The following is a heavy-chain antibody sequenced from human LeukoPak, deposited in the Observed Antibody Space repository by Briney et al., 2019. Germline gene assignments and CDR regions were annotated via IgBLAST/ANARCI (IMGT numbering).Heavy chain of an antibody. D-gene: IGHD6-19*01. V-gene: IGHV4-61*02. CDR1: GGSISSGSYY. CDR2: IYTSGST. Sequence: SQTLSLTCTVSGGSISSGSYYWSWIRQPAGKGLEWIGRIYTSGSTNYNPSLKSRVTISVDTSKNQFSLKLSSVTAADTAVYYCARTSSGGYNWFDPWGREPWSPSPQ. CDR3: ARTSSGGYNWFDP. J-gene: IGHJ5*02.